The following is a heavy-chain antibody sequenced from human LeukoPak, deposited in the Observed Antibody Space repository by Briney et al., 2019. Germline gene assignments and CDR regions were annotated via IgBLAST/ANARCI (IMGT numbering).Heavy chain of an antibody. V-gene: IGHV1-46*01. CDR3: ARDRPDSSGWYGGFDY. CDR1: GYTFTSYY. Sequence: ASVKVSCKASGYTFTSYYMHWVRQAPGQGLEWTGIINPSGGSTSYAQKFQGRVTMTRDTSTSTVYMELSSLRSEDTAVYYCARDRPDSSGWYGGFDYWGQGTLVTVSS. CDR2: INPSGGST. D-gene: IGHD6-19*01. J-gene: IGHJ4*02.